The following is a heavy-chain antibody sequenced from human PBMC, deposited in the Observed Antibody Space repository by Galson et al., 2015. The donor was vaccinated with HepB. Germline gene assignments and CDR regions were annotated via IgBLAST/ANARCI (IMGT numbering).Heavy chain of an antibody. Sequence: SLRLSCAASGFTFSHYGMHWVRQAPGKGLEWVTVVSYDGNLDHYAESVKGRFTISRDNSRNTLYLQMNSLRAKDTAVYFCAKGYDGTGYYSFDYWGQGTLVTVSA. CDR2: VSYDGNLD. J-gene: IGHJ4*02. D-gene: IGHD3-9*01. V-gene: IGHV3-30*18. CDR1: GFTFSHYG. CDR3: AKGYDGTGYYSFDY.